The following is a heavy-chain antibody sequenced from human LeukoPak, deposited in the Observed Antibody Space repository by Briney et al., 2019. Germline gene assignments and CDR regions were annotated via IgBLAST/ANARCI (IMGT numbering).Heavy chain of an antibody. V-gene: IGHV4-39*02. Sequence: SETLSLTCTVSGGSISSSSYYWGWIRQPPGKGLEWIGSIYYSGSTYYNPSLKSRATISVDTSKNQFSLKLSSVTAADTAVYYCARDPCSSCPFDYWGQGTLVTVSS. D-gene: IGHD6-13*01. CDR2: IYYSGST. CDR1: GGSISSSSYY. CDR3: ARDPCSSCPFDY. J-gene: IGHJ4*02.